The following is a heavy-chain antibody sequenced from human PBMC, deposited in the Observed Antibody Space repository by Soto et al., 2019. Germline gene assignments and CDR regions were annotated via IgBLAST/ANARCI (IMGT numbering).Heavy chain of an antibody. Sequence: GESLKISCKSSGYSFTSYWIAWVRQMPGKGLEWMGIIYPGDSDTKYSPSFQGQVIISVDKSINTAYLQWSSLKASDTAMYFCARSTGDYLYHFDYWGQGTLVTVSS. CDR3: ARSTGDYLYHFDY. V-gene: IGHV5-51*01. J-gene: IGHJ4*02. D-gene: IGHD3-16*01. CDR2: IYPGDSDT. CDR1: GYSFTSYW.